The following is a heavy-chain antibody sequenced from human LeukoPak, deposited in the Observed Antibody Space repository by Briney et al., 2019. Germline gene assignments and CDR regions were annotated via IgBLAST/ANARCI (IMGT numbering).Heavy chain of an antibody. CDR1: GGSISNNNYY. V-gene: IGHV4-39*01. J-gene: IGHJ3*01. CDR3: ARAARLQISINKMIHSAFDV. Sequence: SETLSLTCSVSGGSISNNNYYWGWIRQSPGRGLEWIGSLYYRGDTFYNPSLKSRVTISVDKSKNQFSLKVRSVTATDTAVFYCARAARLQISINKMIHSAFDVWGQGTMVTVS. D-gene: IGHD3-16*01. CDR2: LYYRGDT.